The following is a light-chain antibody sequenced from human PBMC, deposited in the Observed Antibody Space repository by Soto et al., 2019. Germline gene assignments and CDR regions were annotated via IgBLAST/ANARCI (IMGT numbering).Light chain of an antibody. J-gene: IGKJ4*01. CDR1: QSISSW. CDR3: QQSHSLAPLT. CDR2: DAS. V-gene: IGKV1-5*01. Sequence: DIQMTQSPSTLSASVGDRVTITCRASQSISSWLAWYQQKPGKAPKLLIYDASSLESGVPSRFSGSGSGTDFSLTISSLQPEDFATYYCQQSHSLAPLTFGGGTKVEIK.